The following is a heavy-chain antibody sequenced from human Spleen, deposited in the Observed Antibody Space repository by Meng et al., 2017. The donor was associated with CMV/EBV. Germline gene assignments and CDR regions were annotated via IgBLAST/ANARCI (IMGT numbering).Heavy chain of an antibody. CDR3: ARVYGSGSLNWFDP. J-gene: IGHJ5*02. V-gene: IGHV1-2*02. CDR1: GYTFTGYY. D-gene: IGHD3-10*01. CDR2: INPNSGGT. Sequence: SGYTFTGYYMHWVRQAPGQGLEWMGWINPNSGGTNYAQKFQGRVTMTRDTSISTAYMELSSLRSEDTAVYYCARVYGSGSLNWFDPWGQGTLVTVSS.